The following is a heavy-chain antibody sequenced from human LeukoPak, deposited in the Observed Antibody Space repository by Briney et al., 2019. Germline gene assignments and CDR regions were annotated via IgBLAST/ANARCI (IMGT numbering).Heavy chain of an antibody. V-gene: IGHV3-23*01. CDR2: ISGSGGDP. CDR3: ARDPENTVTTATFDY. D-gene: IGHD4-17*01. CDR1: GFTFSSYA. J-gene: IGHJ4*02. Sequence: PGGSLRLSCAASGFTFSSYAMSWVRQGPGKGLEWVSAISGSGGDPYYADSVKGRFTISRDNSKNTLYLQMNSLRAEDTAVYFCARDPENTVTTATFDYWGQGTLVTVSS.